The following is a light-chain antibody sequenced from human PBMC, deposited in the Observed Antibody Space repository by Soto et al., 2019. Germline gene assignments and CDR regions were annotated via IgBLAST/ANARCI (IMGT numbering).Light chain of an antibody. CDR1: RSISTY. V-gene: IGKV3-11*01. CDR3: QQRSDWPPFT. CDR2: DVS. Sequence: EIVLTQSPATLSLSPGDRATLSCRASRSISTYLNWYQQKPGQAPRLLIFDVSNRAPGIPARFSGRGSGTDFTLTISSLEPEDFAVYYCQQRSDWPPFTFGPGTKVDIK. J-gene: IGKJ3*01.